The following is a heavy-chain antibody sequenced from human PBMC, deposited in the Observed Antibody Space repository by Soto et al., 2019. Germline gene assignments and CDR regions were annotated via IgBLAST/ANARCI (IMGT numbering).Heavy chain of an antibody. CDR3: AADSVVRDNFDY. V-gene: IGHV1-58*01. CDR2: IVVDSGNT. Sequence: GASVKVSCKASGFSFTTSAVQWVRLARGQRLEWIGWIVVDSGNTNYAQKFQERVTITSDMSTSTAYMELSSLRSEDTAVYYCAADSVVRDNFDYWGQGTLVTVSS. J-gene: IGHJ4*02. D-gene: IGHD3-22*01. CDR1: GFSFTTSA.